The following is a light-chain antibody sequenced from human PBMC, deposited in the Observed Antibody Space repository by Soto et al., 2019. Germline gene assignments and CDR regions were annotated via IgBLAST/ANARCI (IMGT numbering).Light chain of an antibody. J-gene: IGLJ2*01. V-gene: IGLV2-8*01. CDR3: SSFTNNNTPHVV. CDR1: IGDIGSYYY. CDR2: EVS. Sequence: QPALTQPPSASGSLGQSATISCTGTIGDIGSYYYVSWYQQHPGKAPKLIIYEVSERPSGVPDRFSGSKSGNTASLTVSGLQAGDEADYYCSSFTNNNTPHVVFGGGTKVTVL.